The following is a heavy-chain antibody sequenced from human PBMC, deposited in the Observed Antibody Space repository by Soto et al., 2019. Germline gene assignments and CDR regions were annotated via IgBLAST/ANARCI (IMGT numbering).Heavy chain of an antibody. V-gene: IGHV4-30-2*01. CDR2: IYHSGST. J-gene: IGHJ5*02. CDR3: AREGDCSGGSCYGWFDP. CDR1: GGSISSGGYS. D-gene: IGHD2-15*01. Sequence: SETLSLTCAVSGGSISSGGYSWSWIRQPPGKGLEWIGYIYHSGSTYYNPSLKSRVTISVDRSKNQFSLKLSSVTAADTAVYYCAREGDCSGGSCYGWFDPWGQGTLVTVPS.